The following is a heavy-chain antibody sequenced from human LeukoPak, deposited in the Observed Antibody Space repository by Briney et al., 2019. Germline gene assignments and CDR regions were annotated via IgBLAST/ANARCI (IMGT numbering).Heavy chain of an antibody. J-gene: IGHJ4*02. V-gene: IGHV3-23*01. CDR1: GFTFSSYA. Sequence: GGSLRLSCAASGFTFSSYAISWVRQAPGKGLEWVSGISSSAGNTNYADSVKGRFTISRDNSKNTLYLQMNSLRVEDTAVYYCTRATTVVTDVFDYWGQGALVTVSS. D-gene: IGHD4-23*01. CDR3: TRATTVVTDVFDY. CDR2: ISSSAGNT.